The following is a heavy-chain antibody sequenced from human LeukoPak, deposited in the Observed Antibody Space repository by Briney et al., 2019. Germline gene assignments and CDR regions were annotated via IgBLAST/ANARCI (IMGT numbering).Heavy chain of an antibody. D-gene: IGHD3-10*01. CDR1: GFSFSKCG. J-gene: IGHJ3*02. V-gene: IGHV3-30*02. CDR3: VRGDVSGYIDAFDI. Sequence: GGTLRLSCVASGFSFSKCGMHWVRQAPGKGLEWVAFIQFEGSDKYYVDSVTGRFTISRDNSRKTMYMQMNSVRDEDTGVYYCVRGDVSGYIDAFDIWGQGTMVTVSS. CDR2: IQFEGSDK.